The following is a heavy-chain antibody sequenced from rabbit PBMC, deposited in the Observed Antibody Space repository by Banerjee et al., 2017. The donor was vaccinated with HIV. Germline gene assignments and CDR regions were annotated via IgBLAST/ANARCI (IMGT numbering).Heavy chain of an antibody. Sequence: QQQLEESGGGLVKPEGSLTLTCKASGIDFSSGYYYMCWVRQAPGKGLEWIGTIYGGTSDFSAYANWAKGRFTISQTSSTTVTLQMTSLTAADTANYFCAREGSSGWDGYFDLWGQGTLVTVS. CDR3: AREGSSGWDGYFDL. V-gene: IGHV1S45*01. CDR2: IYGGTSDFS. J-gene: IGHJ4*01. D-gene: IGHD4-1*01. CDR1: GIDFSSGYY.